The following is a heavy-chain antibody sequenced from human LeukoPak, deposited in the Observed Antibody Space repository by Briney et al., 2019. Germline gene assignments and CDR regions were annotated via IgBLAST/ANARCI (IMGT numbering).Heavy chain of an antibody. J-gene: IGHJ4*02. CDR1: GHTFTSYG. CDR3: ARDASRFGSSGWPHFDY. CDR2: ISAYNGNT. Sequence: ASVKVSCKASGHTFTSYGISWVRQAPGQGLEWMGWISAYNGNTNYAQKLQGRVTMTTDTSTSTAYMELRSLRSDDTAVYYCARDASRFGSSGWPHFDYWGQGTLVTVSS. V-gene: IGHV1-18*01. D-gene: IGHD6-19*01.